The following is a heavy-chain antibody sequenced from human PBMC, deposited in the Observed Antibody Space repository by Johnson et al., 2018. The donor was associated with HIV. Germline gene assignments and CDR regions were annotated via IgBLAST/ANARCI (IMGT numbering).Heavy chain of an antibody. D-gene: IGHD3-22*01. CDR1: RFTFSNYA. J-gene: IGHJ3*02. CDR2: ISYDGRNK. V-gene: IGHV3-30*18. CDR3: AKHSSGYRDAFDI. Sequence: QVQLVESGGGVVQPGGSLRLSCAASRFTFSNYAIHWVRQAPGKGLEWVAVISYDGRNKYYADSVKGRFTISRDNSKNTLYLQMNSLRAEDTAVYYCAKHSSGYRDAFDIWGQGTMVTVSS.